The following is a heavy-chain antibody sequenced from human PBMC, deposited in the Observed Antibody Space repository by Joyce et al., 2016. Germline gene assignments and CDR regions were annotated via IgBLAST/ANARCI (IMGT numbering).Heavy chain of an antibody. CDR2: FDPEDAQI. CDR1: GYSLSRLS. Sequence: QVQLVQSGAEVKKPGGSVKVSCKVSGYSLSRLSIHWVRQAPGKGLGWMGGFDPEDAQIMYAQRFQGRVTMTEDTSTDTAYMELTSLRSGDTAVYYCETLPVTDDFWNEYYFHYWGQGTLVTVSS. V-gene: IGHV1-24*01. D-gene: IGHD3-3*01. J-gene: IGHJ4*02. CDR3: ETLPVTDDFWNEYYFHY.